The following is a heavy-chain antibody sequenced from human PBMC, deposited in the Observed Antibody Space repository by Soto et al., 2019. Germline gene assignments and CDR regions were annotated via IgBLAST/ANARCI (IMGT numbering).Heavy chain of an antibody. CDR1: GYSFTSSW. CDR2: IYPGDSDP. D-gene: IGHD2-2*01. J-gene: IGHJ6*02. V-gene: IGHV5-51*01. Sequence: GESLKSSGKGSGYSFTSSWIGWVRQLPGKGLEWMGIIYPGDSDPRYSPSFQGQVTISADKSISTAYLQWRSLKASDSAMYYCVRHDIVVGYGMDGWGQGTTLTVSS. CDR3: VRHDIVVGYGMDG.